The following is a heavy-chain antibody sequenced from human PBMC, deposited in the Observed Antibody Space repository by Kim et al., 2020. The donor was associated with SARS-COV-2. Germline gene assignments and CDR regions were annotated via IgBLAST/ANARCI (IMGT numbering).Heavy chain of an antibody. CDR3: ASAVYYYDSSDEK. Sequence: GGSLRLSCAASGFTVSSNYMSWVRQAPGKGLDLVSVIYSGGSTYYADSVKGRFTISRDNSKNTLYLQMNSLRAEDTAVYYCASAVYYYDSSDEKWGQGTLVTVSS. CDR1: GFTVSSNY. J-gene: IGHJ4*02. V-gene: IGHV3-53*01. D-gene: IGHD3-22*01. CDR2: IYSGGST.